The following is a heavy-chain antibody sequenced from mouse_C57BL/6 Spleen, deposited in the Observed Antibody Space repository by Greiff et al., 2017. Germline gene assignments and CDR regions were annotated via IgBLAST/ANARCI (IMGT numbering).Heavy chain of an antibody. Sequence: EVQRVESGPELVKPGASVKMSCKASGYTFTDYNMHWVKQSHGKSLEWIGYINPNNGGTSYNQKFKGKATLTVNKSSSTAYMELRSLTSEDSAVYYCAGDGSTSYWYFDVWGTGTTVTVSS. CDR3: AGDGSTSYWYFDV. V-gene: IGHV1-22*01. CDR2: INPNNGGT. CDR1: GYTFTDYN. J-gene: IGHJ1*03. D-gene: IGHD1-1*01.